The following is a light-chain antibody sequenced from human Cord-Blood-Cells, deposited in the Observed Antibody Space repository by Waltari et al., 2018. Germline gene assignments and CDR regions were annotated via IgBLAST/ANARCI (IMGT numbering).Light chain of an antibody. V-gene: IGLV1-44*01. CDR3: AAWDDSLNAWV. J-gene: IGLJ3*02. Sequence: QSVLPQPPSASGTPGQRVTISCSGSSSNIGSNTVNWYQQLPGTAPKLLIYSNNQRPSGFPDRFSGSKSGTSASLAISGLQSEDEADYYCAAWDDSLNAWVFGGGTKLTVL. CDR1: SSNIGSNT. CDR2: SNN.